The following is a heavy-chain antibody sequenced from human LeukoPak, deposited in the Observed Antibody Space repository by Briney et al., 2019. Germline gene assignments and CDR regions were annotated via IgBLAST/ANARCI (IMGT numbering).Heavy chain of an antibody. CDR3: ASSSGYSYGPFDY. CDR2: ISGNGGST. Sequence: PGGSLRLSCVASGFTFSNYAMSWVRQAPGKGLEWVSTISGNGGSTYYADSVKGRFTISRDNSKNTVYLQMNSLRAEDTAVYYCASSSGYSYGPFDYWGQGTLVTVSS. CDR1: GFTFSNYA. J-gene: IGHJ4*02. D-gene: IGHD5-18*01. V-gene: IGHV3-23*01.